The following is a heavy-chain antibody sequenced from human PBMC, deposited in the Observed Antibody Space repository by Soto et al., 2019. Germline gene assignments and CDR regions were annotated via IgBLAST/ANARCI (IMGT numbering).Heavy chain of an antibody. CDR1: GFTFSSYW. J-gene: IGHJ3*02. D-gene: IGHD4-4*01. V-gene: IGHV3-7*01. Sequence: EVQLVESGGGLVQPGGSLRLSCAASGFTFSSYWMSWVRQAPGKGLEWVANIKQDGSEKYYVDSVKGRFTIARDNAKNSLYLQMNSLRAEDTAVYYCARGDTTTTVIKDAFDIWGQGTMVTASS. CDR3: ARGDTTTTVIKDAFDI. CDR2: IKQDGSEK.